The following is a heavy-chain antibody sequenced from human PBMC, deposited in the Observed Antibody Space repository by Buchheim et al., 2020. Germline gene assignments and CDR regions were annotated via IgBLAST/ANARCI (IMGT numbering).Heavy chain of an antibody. J-gene: IGHJ4*02. CDR3: TRDRDYDYVWGSLGYFDY. D-gene: IGHD3-16*01. V-gene: IGHV3-49*04. CDR1: GFTFGDYA. CDR2: IRSKAYGGTT. Sequence: EVQLVESGGGLVQPGRSLRLSCTASGFTFGDYAMSWVRQAPGKGLEWVGFIRSKAYGGTTEYAASVKGRFTISRDDSKSIPYLQMNSLKTEDTAVYYCTRDRDYDYVWGSLGYFDYWGQGTL.